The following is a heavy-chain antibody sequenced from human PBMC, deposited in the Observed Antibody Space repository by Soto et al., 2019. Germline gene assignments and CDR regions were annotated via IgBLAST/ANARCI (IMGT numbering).Heavy chain of an antibody. D-gene: IGHD3-3*01. CDR3: ARERITIFGVVIILKYNWFDP. J-gene: IGHJ5*02. V-gene: IGHV1-8*01. CDR1: GYTFTSYD. Sequence: ASVKVSCKASGYTFTSYDINWVRQATGQGLEWMGWMNPNSGNTGYAQKFQGRVTMTRNTSISTAYMELSSLRSEDTAVYYCARERITIFGVVIILKYNWFDPWG. CDR2: MNPNSGNT.